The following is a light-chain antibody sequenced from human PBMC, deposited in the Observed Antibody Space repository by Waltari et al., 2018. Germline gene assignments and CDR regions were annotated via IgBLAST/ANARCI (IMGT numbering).Light chain of an antibody. J-gene: IGKJ2*01. CDR1: QSISNW. V-gene: IGKV1-5*03. Sequence: DIQMTQSPSILSASVGDRVTITCRASQSISNWLAWYQQKPGKAPKVLIYKSFTLQSGVPSRFSGSGSETEFSLTISSLQPDDFATYYCQQYNIWPYTFGQGTTLEI. CDR3: QQYNIWPYT. CDR2: KSF.